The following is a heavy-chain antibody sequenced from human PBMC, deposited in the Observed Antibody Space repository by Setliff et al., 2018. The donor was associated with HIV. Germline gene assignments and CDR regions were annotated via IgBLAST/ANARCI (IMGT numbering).Heavy chain of an antibody. CDR2: INPHTGVT. J-gene: IGHJ6*02. Sequence: ASVKVSCKTSGYIFIRYYIFWVRQAPGQGLEWMGNINPHTGVTRYAEKFQGRVTMTGDTSISTIYMELSRLRSDDTAVYYCARDVRDGFEEWFSTPDDGVDVWGQGTTVTVSS. CDR1: GYIFIRYY. V-gene: IGHV1-2*02. D-gene: IGHD3-3*01. CDR3: ARDVRDGFEEWFSTPDDGVDV.